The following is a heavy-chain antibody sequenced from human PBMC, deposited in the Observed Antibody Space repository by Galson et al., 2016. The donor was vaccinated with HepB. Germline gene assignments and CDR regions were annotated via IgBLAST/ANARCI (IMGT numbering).Heavy chain of an antibody. Sequence: QSGAEVKKPGESLKISCQDSRKTSTDYWIAWVRQMPGKGLEWMGLIYVGDSDTRYNPSFRGQVTISADKSTSTAYLQWDSLKASDTAMYYCANLFGYPSKMWFAPWGQGTPVTVSS. D-gene: IGHD2-21*01. CDR3: ANLFGYPSKMWFAP. V-gene: IGHV5-51*01. CDR1: RKTSTDYW. CDR2: IYVGDSDT. J-gene: IGHJ5*02.